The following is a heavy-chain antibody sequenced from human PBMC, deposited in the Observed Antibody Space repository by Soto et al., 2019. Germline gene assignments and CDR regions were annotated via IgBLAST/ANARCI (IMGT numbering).Heavy chain of an antibody. CDR2: VSADGSNK. CDR3: AKEGGNDDYGDYALDY. J-gene: IGHJ4*02. Sequence: QVQLVESGGGVVQPGRSLRLSCAASGFTFSNYDMHWVRQAPGKGLEWVAVVSADGSNKYYADSAKGRFTISRDNTKTTLNLQMNSLRTEDTAAYYCAKEGGNDDYGDYALDYWGQGTLVTVSS. D-gene: IGHD4-17*01. V-gene: IGHV3-30*18. CDR1: GFTFSNYD.